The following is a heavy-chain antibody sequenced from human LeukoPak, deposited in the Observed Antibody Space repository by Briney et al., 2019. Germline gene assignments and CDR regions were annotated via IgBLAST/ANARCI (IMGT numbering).Heavy chain of an antibody. CDR3: ARRRAVLLWFGYNWFDP. V-gene: IGHV4-39*01. CDR2: IYYSGST. CDR1: GGSISSSSYY. Sequence: SETLSLTCTVSGGSISSSSYYWGWIRQPPGKGLEWIGSIYYSGSTYYNPSLKSRFTISVDTSKNQFSLRLSSVTAADTAVYYCARRRAVLLWFGYNWFDPWGQGTLVTVSP. J-gene: IGHJ5*02. D-gene: IGHD3-10*01.